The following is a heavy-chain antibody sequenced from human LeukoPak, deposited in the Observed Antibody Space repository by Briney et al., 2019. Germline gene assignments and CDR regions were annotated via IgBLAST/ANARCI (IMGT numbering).Heavy chain of an antibody. CDR1: GGSISSGGYY. V-gene: IGHV4-31*03. D-gene: IGHD2-15*01. CDR2: IYYGGST. J-gene: IGHJ5*02. Sequence: PSETLSLTCTVSGGSISSGGYYWSWIRQHPGKGLEWIGYIYYGGSTYYNPSLKSRVTISVDTSKNQFSLKLSSVTAADTAVYYCARLKRSLNWFDPWGQGTLVTVSS. CDR3: ARLKRSLNWFDP.